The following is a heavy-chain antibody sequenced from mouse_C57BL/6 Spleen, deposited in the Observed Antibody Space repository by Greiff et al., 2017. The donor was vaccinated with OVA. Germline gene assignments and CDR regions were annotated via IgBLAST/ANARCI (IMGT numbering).Heavy chain of an antibody. D-gene: IGHD1-1*01. V-gene: IGHV1-26*01. CDR1: GYTFTDYY. CDR2: INPNNGGT. Sequence: VQLQQSGPELVKPGASVKISCKASGYTFTDYYMNWVKQSHGKSLEWIGDINPNNGGTSYNQKFKGKATLTVDKSSSTAYMELRSLTSEDSAVYYCASDTTVVERYYAMDYWGQGTSVTVSS. J-gene: IGHJ4*01. CDR3: ASDTTVVERYYAMDY.